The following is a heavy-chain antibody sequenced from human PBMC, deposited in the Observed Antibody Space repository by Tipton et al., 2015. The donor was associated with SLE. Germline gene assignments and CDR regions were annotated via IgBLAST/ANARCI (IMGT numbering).Heavy chain of an antibody. D-gene: IGHD3-16*01. CDR2: IYYSGST. J-gene: IGHJ4*02. CDR3: ARDLNYDYIWGSPLGY. V-gene: IGHV4-59*01. Sequence: TLSLTCTVSGGSISSYYWTWIRQPPGKGLEWIGYIYYSGSTNYNPSLKSRVTISVDTSKNQFSLKLSSVTAADTAVYYCARDLNYDYIWGSPLGYWGQGTLVTVSS. CDR1: GGSISSYY.